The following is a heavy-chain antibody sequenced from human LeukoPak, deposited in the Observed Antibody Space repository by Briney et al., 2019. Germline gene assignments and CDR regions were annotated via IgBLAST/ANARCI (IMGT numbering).Heavy chain of an antibody. J-gene: IGHJ4*02. Sequence: PGRSLRLSCAASGFTFSNYGMTWIRQAPGKGLEWVSYISGGGSYTGYADAVKGRFTISRDNAKNSLYLQMSSLRAEDTAVYYCAGRGDTSGYYYFDYWGQGTLVTVSS. CDR1: GFTFSNYG. CDR2: ISGGGSYT. CDR3: AGRGDTSGYYYFDY. D-gene: IGHD3-22*01. V-gene: IGHV3-11*03.